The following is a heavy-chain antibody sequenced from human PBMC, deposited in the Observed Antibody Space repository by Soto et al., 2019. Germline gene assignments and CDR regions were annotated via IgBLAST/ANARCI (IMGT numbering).Heavy chain of an antibody. D-gene: IGHD3-10*01. Sequence: AETLSLTCAVYGGSFSGYYWSWIRQPPGKGLEWIGEINHSGSTNYNPSLKSRVTISVDTSKNQFSLKLSSVTAADTAVYYCARLALLWFGELYDYYYGMDVWGHGTPVTVSS. V-gene: IGHV4-34*01. CDR2: INHSGST. CDR1: GGSFSGYY. J-gene: IGHJ6*02. CDR3: ARLALLWFGELYDYYYGMDV.